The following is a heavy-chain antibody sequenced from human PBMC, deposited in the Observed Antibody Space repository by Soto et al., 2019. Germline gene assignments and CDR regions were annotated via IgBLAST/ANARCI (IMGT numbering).Heavy chain of an antibody. D-gene: IGHD5-12*01. CDR3: ATPIVAFY. CDR2: INAGNGNT. V-gene: IGHV1-3*01. Sequence: QVQLVQSGAEVKKPGASVKVSCKASGYTFTSYAIHWVRQAPGQRLEWMGWINAGNGNTKYSQKFQGRVIITRDTSAGTAYMELRSLRSEDTAVYYCATPIVAFYWGQGTQVTVSS. CDR1: GYTFTSYA. J-gene: IGHJ4*02.